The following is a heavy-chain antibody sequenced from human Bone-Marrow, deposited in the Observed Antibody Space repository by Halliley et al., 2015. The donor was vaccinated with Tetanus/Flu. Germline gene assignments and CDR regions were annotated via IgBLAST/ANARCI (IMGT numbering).Heavy chain of an antibody. V-gene: IGHV2-5*01. J-gene: IGHJ4*02. CDR3: AHSSGWTTDY. Sequence: EALEWLALLYWNDDNKYSPSLRTRLTVTKDTSKNQVVFTMTDMDPADTATYYCAHSSGWTTDYWGQGILVTVSS. D-gene: IGHD6-19*01. CDR2: LYWNDDN.